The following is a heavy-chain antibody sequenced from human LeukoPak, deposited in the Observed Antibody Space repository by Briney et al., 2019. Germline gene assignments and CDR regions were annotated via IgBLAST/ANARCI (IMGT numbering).Heavy chain of an antibody. V-gene: IGHV3-74*01. J-gene: IGHJ3*02. CDR1: GFKFRSYW. Sequence: PGGSLRLTCAVSGFKFRSYWMHWVRQAPVKGLVWVSRINTDGSSASYADSVKGRFTISRDNAKNTLYLQMNSLRAEDTAVYYCARDLDYEAGDAFDIWGQGIMVTVSS. D-gene: IGHD3-16*01. CDR3: ARDLDYEAGDAFDI. CDR2: INTDGSSA.